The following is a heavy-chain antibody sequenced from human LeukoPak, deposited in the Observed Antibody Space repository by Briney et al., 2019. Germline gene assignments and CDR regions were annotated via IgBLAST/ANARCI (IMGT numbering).Heavy chain of an antibody. CDR3: ASYYYDFWSGYYNFDY. D-gene: IGHD3-3*01. CDR1: GFNFVDYA. V-gene: IGHV3-9*01. J-gene: IGHJ4*02. CDR2: ISYNSGTI. Sequence: GGSLRLSCAASGFNFVDYAMHWVRQVPGKGLEWVSGISYNSGTIVYADSVKGRFTISRDNARNSLFLQMNSLRAEDTAVYYCASYYYDFWSGYYNFDYWGQGTLVTVSS.